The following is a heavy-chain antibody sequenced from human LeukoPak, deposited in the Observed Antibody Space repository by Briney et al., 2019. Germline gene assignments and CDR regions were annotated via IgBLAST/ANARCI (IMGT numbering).Heavy chain of an antibody. CDR3: VRDRHWTNDWVFDY. Sequence: SETLSLTCTVSGGPISSYYWSWIRQPPGKGLEWIGYIYYSGSTNYNPSLKSRVTISVDTSKNQFSLKLSSVTAADTAVYYCVRDRHWTNDWVFDYWGQGTLVTVSS. V-gene: IGHV4-59*01. CDR1: GGPISSYY. D-gene: IGHD1/OR15-1a*01. J-gene: IGHJ4*02. CDR2: IYYSGST.